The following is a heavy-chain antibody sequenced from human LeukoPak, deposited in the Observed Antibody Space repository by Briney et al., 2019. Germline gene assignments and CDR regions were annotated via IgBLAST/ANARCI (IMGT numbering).Heavy chain of an antibody. CDR3: ARRGPAAAGDYYYYYGMDV. D-gene: IGHD6-13*01. CDR2: ISYDGSNK. Sequence: GGSLRLSCAASGFTFSSYAMHWVRQAPGKGLEWVAVISYDGSNKYYADSVKGRFTISRDNSKNTLYLQMNSLRAEDTAVYYCARRGPAAAGDYYYYYGMDVWGQGTTVTVSS. V-gene: IGHV3-30*04. CDR1: GFTFSSYA. J-gene: IGHJ6*02.